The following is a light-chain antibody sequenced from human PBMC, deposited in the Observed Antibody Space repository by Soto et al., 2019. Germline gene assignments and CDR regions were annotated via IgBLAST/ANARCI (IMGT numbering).Light chain of an antibody. CDR1: SSDFGGTNY. V-gene: IGLV2-8*01. CDR2: EVT. CDR3: TSYAVSYADVV. Sequence: QSALTQPPSASGSPGQSVTISCTGASSDFGGTNYVSWYQQHPGKAPKLMIFEVTKRPSGVPDRFSGSKSGNTASLTVSGLQAEDEADYYCTSYAVSYADVVFGGGTKLTVL. J-gene: IGLJ2*01.